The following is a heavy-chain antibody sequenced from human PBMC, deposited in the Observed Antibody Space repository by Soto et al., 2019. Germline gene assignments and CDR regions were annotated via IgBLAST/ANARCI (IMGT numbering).Heavy chain of an antibody. Sequence: EVQLVESGGGLVQPGGSLRISCTASGFTFSDSSMNWVRQAPGKGLEWISFISSISSTIYYADSVKGRFTISRDNAKDSLYLQMNSLRDEDTALYYCARDSRPFDLWGRGTLVTVSS. CDR2: ISSISSTI. CDR1: GFTFSDSS. CDR3: ARDSRPFDL. J-gene: IGHJ2*01. V-gene: IGHV3-48*02.